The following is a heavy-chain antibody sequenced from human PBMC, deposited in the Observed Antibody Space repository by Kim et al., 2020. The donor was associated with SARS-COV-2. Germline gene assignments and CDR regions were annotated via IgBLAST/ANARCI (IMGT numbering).Heavy chain of an antibody. J-gene: IGHJ5*02. CDR2: IIPIFGTA. V-gene: IGHV1-69*13. D-gene: IGHD6-13*01. CDR3: ARCPQQLGSNWFDP. Sequence: SVKVSCKASGGTFSSYAISWVRQAPGQGLEWMGGIIPIFGTANYAQKFQGRVTITADESTSTAYMELSSLRSEDPAVYYCARCPQQLGSNWFDPWGQGTLVTVSS. CDR1: GGTFSSYA.